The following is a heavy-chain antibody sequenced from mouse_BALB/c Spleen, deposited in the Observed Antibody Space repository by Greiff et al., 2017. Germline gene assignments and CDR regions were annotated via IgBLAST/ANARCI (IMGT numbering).Heavy chain of an antibody. CDR2: IDPSDSET. CDR3: ARGRHLTTATNYAMDY. CDR1: GYTFTSYW. D-gene: IGHD1-2*01. Sequence: QVQLQQPGAELVKPGAPVKLSCKASGYTFTSYWMNWVKQRPGRGLEWIGRIDPSDSETHYNQKFKDKATLTVDKSSSTAYIQLSSLTSEDSAVYYCARGRHLTTATNYAMDYWGQGTSVTVSS. V-gene: IGHV1-69*02. J-gene: IGHJ4*01.